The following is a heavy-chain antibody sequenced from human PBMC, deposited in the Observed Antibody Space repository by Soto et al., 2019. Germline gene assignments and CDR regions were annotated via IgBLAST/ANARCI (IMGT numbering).Heavy chain of an antibody. D-gene: IGHD2-8*01. CDR3: ASLSKSLMLYAIHGMDV. Sequence: SEALSLTCAVSGGSSSISNWWSWVRQPPGKGLEWIGEIYHGGSTNYNPSSKSRVTVSVDKSKIQFSLKLSSVTAADTAVYYCASLSKSLMLYAIHGMDVWGQGTTVTASS. J-gene: IGHJ6*02. CDR2: IYHGGST. V-gene: IGHV4-4*02. CDR1: GGSSSISNW.